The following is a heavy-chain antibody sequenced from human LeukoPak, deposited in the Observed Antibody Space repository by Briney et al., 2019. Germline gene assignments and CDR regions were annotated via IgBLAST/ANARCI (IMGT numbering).Heavy chain of an antibody. D-gene: IGHD3-16*02. J-gene: IGHJ5*02. CDR2: FDPEDGET. CDR1: GYTLTELS. CDR3: ATYRHLVLEFDL. Sequence: ASVKVSCKVSGYTLTELSLHWVRQAPGKGLEWMGGFDPEDGETIYAQKFQGRVTMTEDTSTDTAYMELSSLRSEDTAVYYCATYRHLVLEFDLWGQGTLVTVSS. V-gene: IGHV1-24*01.